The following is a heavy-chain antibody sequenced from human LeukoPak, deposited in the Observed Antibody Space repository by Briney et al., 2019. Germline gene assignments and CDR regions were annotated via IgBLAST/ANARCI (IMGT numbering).Heavy chain of an antibody. CDR2: TYPGDSDT. D-gene: IGHD3-3*01. V-gene: IGHV5-51*01. CDR3: ARLNYDFWSGLKY. CDR1: GYSFSNYW. Sequence: GESLKISCKGSGYSFSNYWIGWVRQMPGKGLDWMGITYPGDSDTRYSPSFQGQVTISVDKSINTAYLQWSSLKASDTAMYYCARLNYDFWSGLKYWGQGTLVTVSS. J-gene: IGHJ4*02.